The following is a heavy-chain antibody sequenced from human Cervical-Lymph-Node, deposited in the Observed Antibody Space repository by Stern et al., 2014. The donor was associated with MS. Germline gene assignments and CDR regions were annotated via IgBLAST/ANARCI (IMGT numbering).Heavy chain of an antibody. CDR3: ARHQAGIAGN. V-gene: IGHV1-69*01. J-gene: IGHJ4*02. Sequence: MQLVQSGAEVKKPGSSVKVSCKASGGAINSFDISWVRQAHGQGPEWLGDIIPILGTANFAQKFQGRVSFTADDSTNTAYMELSSLRSDDTAVYYCARHQAGIAGNWGQGTLVIVSS. CDR2: IIPILGTA. CDR1: GGAINSFD. D-gene: IGHD6-13*01.